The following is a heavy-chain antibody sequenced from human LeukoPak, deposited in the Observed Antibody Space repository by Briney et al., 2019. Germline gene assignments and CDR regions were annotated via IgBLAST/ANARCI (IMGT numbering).Heavy chain of an antibody. D-gene: IGHD3-10*01. V-gene: IGHV4-38-2*02. Sequence: SETLSLTCTVSGYSISSGYYWGWIRQPPGKGLEWIGSIYHSGSTYYNPSLKSRVTISVDTSKNQFSLKLSSVTAADTAVYYCARDSLGPSLLSGFYYYMDVWGKGTTVTVSS. CDR2: IYHSGST. J-gene: IGHJ6*03. CDR1: GYSISSGYY. CDR3: ARDSLGPSLLSGFYYYMDV.